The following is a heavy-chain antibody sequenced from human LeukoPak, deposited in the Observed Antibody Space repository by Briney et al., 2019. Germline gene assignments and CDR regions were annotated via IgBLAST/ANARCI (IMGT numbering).Heavy chain of an antibody. D-gene: IGHD3-22*01. J-gene: IGHJ4*02. CDR2: VYYSGST. Sequence: SETLSLTCTVSSGSISSHYWSWIRQPPGKGLEWIGYVYYSGSTNYNPSLKSRVTISVDTSKNQFSLKLSSVTAADTAVYYCARDRSGYYDYWGQGTLVTVSS. CDR3: ARDRSGYYDY. V-gene: IGHV4-59*11. CDR1: SGSISSHY.